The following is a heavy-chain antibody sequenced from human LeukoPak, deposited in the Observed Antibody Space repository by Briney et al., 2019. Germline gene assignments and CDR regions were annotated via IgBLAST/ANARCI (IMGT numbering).Heavy chain of an antibody. J-gene: IGHJ4*02. D-gene: IGHD2-15*01. Sequence: SETLSLTCTVSGGSITNNNYNWDWIRQPPGKGLEWIGHMYYGGSANYNPSLKSRVTISIDTSKNQFSLTLRSVTAVDTAVYYCTRGAALPDDWGQGTLVTVSS. CDR3: TRGAALPDD. CDR1: GGSITNNNYN. V-gene: IGHV4-61*05. CDR2: MYYGGSA.